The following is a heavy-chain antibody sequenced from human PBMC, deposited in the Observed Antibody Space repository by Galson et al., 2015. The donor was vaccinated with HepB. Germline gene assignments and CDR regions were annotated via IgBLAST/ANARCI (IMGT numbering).Heavy chain of an antibody. CDR1: GFTFSSYA. CDR2: ISGSGGST. V-gene: IGHV3-23*01. Sequence: SLRLSCAASGFTFSSYAMSWVRQAPGKGLEWVSAISGSGGSTYYADSVKGRFTISRDNSKNTLCLQMNSLRAEDTAVYYCANSFRWLANHRDAFDIWGQGTMVTVSS. J-gene: IGHJ3*02. D-gene: IGHD6-19*01. CDR3: ANSFRWLANHRDAFDI.